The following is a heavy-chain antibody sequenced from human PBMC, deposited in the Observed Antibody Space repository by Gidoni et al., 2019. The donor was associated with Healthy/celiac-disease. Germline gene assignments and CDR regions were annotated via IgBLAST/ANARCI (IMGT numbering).Heavy chain of an antibody. CDR1: GDSVSSNSAA. J-gene: IGHJ5*02. CDR2: TDYSSKWYN. V-gene: IGHV6-1*01. CDR3: AREWVTMIGGWLFDP. Sequence: QVQLQQSAHGLVKPSQTPSLTCAISGDSVSSNSAAWNWIRQSPSRGLEWLVRTDYSSKWYNDYAVSVKSRISITTDTSKNQFSLQLNSVTPEDTAVYYCAREWVTMIGGWLFDPWGQGTLVTVSS. D-gene: IGHD3-10*02.